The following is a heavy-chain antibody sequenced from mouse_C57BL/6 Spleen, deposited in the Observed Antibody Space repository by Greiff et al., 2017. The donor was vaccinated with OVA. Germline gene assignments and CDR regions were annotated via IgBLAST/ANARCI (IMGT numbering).Heavy chain of an antibody. D-gene: IGHD2-5*01. V-gene: IGHV1-26*01. CDR1: GYTFTDYY. CDR2: INPNNGGT. Sequence: EVQLQQSGPELVKPGASVKISCKASGYTFTDYYMNWVKQSHGKSLEWIGDINPNNGGTSYNQKFKGKATLTVDKSSSTAYMELRSLTSEDSAVYYCARYAYYSNYFDYWGQGTTLTVSS. CDR3: ARYAYYSNYFDY. J-gene: IGHJ2*01.